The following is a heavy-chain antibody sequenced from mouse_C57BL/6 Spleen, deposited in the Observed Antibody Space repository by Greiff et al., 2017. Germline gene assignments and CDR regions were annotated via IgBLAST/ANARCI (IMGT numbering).Heavy chain of an antibody. CDR2: IWSGGST. J-gene: IGHJ4*01. CDR3: ARGWGYGSRVMDY. D-gene: IGHD1-1*01. V-gene: IGHV2-2*01. CDR1: GFSLTSYG. Sequence: QVQLKESGPGLVQPSQSLSITCTVSGFSLTSYGVHWVRQSPGQGLEWLGVIWSGGSTAYNAAFISRLSISKDNSYSQVFFKMNSLQADDTAIYYCARGWGYGSRVMDYWGQGTSVTVAS.